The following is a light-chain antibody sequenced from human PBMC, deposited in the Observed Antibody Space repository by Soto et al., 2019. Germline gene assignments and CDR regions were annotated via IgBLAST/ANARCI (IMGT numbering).Light chain of an antibody. CDR3: QQLISYPLI. CDR1: QGISSY. Sequence: DIQLTQSPSFLSASVGDRVTITCRASQGISSYLAWYQQKPGKAPNLLIYAASTLQSGVSSRFSGSGSGTEFTLTISSLQPEDFATYYCQQLISYPLIFAGGTKVEIK. V-gene: IGKV1-9*01. J-gene: IGKJ4*01. CDR2: AAS.